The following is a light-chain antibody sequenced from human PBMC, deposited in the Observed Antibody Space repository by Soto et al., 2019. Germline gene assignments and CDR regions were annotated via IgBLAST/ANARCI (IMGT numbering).Light chain of an antibody. CDR1: QSVSTN. CDR3: QQYNYRPPYT. Sequence: ETVMTRSPATLSMSPGERVTLSCRAIQSVSTNVAWYQQKPGQAPRLLIYGASTRATGIPPRFSGSGYATEFTLTISSLKTEDFAVYYCQQYNYRPPYTFGQGTKVDIK. CDR2: GAS. J-gene: IGKJ2*01. V-gene: IGKV3-15*01.